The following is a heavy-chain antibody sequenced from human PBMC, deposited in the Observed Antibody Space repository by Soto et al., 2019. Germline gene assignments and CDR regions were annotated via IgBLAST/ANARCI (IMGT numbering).Heavy chain of an antibody. Sequence: QIQLVESGGDVVQPGRSLRLSCAASGFNFGFFGMHWVRQAPGKGLEWVAFISGDGSNTHYADSVRGRFTLSRDYSKKTMYLHMDTLREDDTARYYCARGNLSFDFDSWGQGTLVTVSS. D-gene: IGHD3-10*01. V-gene: IGHV3-30*03. CDR1: GFNFGFFG. CDR2: ISGDGSNT. CDR3: ARGNLSFDFDS. J-gene: IGHJ4*02.